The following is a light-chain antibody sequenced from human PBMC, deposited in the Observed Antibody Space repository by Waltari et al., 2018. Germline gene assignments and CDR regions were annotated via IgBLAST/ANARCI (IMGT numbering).Light chain of an antibody. CDR3: QQYYSYPRT. J-gene: IGKJ1*01. V-gene: IGKV1-8*01. CDR1: QGISSY. CDR2: AAS. Sequence: AIRMTQSPSSFSASTGDRVTITCRASQGISSYLAWYQQKPGKAPKLRIYAASTLQSGVPSRFSGSGSGTDFTLTISCLQSEDFATDYCQQYYSYPRTFGQGTKVEIK.